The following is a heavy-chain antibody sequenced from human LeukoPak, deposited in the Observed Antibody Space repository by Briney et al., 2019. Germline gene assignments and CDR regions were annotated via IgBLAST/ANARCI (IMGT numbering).Heavy chain of an antibody. CDR2: IYYSGST. Sequence: PSEPLSLTCTLSVGPICSSSYYWGWVRQPPGKGLERIGSIYYSGSTYYSPSLKSRVPISVDTTNNQFSLKLSSVTATDAAVYYCARHGSLYDYDSSGYDYWGQGTLVTVSS. CDR1: VGPICSSSYY. CDR3: ARHGSLYDYDSSGYDY. J-gene: IGHJ4*02. V-gene: IGHV4-39*01. D-gene: IGHD3-22*01.